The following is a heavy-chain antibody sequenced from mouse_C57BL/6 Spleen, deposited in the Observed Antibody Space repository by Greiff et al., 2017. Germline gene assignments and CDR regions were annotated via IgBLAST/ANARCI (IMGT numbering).Heavy chain of an antibody. CDR3: ASGGTGAMDY. CDR1: GYTFTSYW. J-gene: IGHJ4*01. V-gene: IGHV1-61*01. Sequence: QVQLQQPGAELVRPGSSVKLSCKASGYTFTSYWMDWVKQRPGQGLEWIGNIYPSDSETHYNQKFKDKATLTVDKSSSTAYMQLSSLTSEDSAVYFCASGGTGAMDYWGQGTSVTVSS. CDR2: IYPSDSET. D-gene: IGHD2-14*01.